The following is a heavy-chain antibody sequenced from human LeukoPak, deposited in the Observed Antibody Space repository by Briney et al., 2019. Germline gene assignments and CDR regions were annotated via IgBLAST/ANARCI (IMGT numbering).Heavy chain of an antibody. CDR3: ARDGHSSGWPFDY. Sequence: GGSLRLSCAASGFTFTTYSMNWVRQAPGKGLEWVSSISSGSGNTYYADSVKGRFTISRDNAKNSLYLQMNSLRAEDTAVYYCARDGHSSGWPFDYWGQGTLVTVSS. CDR2: ISSGSGNT. V-gene: IGHV3-21*01. J-gene: IGHJ4*02. CDR1: GFTFTTYS. D-gene: IGHD6-19*01.